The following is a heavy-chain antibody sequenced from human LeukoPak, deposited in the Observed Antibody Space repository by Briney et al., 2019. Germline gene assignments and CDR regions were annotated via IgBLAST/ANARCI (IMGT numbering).Heavy chain of an antibody. J-gene: IGHJ6*03. Sequence: GGSLRLSCEAFEFTFSSYAMSWVRQAPGKGLEWVSGIIDSGDITYYANSVKGRFTISRDNSKNTLYLQMNSLRAEDTAVYYCAKLGGQEVYNYYVGVWGKGTTVAVSS. V-gene: IGHV3-23*01. CDR2: IIDSGDIT. CDR3: AKLGGQEVYNYYVGV. D-gene: IGHD3-16*01. CDR1: EFTFSSYA.